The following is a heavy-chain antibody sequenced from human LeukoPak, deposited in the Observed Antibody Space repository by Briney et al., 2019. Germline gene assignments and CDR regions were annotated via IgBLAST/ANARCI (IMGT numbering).Heavy chain of an antibody. V-gene: IGHV3-64*01. CDR3: ARVLRDASGYYDY. J-gene: IGHJ4*02. CDR1: GFTFSSYA. CDR2: ISIHGGDT. Sequence: PGGSLRLSCAASGFTFSSYAMHWVRQAPGKGLEYVSAISIHGGDTYYANSVKGRFTISRDNSKNTLYLQMGSLRAEDMAVYYSARVLRDASGYYDYWGLGTLVTVSS. D-gene: IGHD3-22*01.